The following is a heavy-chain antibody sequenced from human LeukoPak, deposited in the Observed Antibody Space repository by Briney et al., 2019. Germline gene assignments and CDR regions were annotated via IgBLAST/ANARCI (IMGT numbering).Heavy chain of an antibody. CDR3: ARDLWPAASKYYYYYDMDV. D-gene: IGHD2-2*01. J-gene: IGHJ6*02. Sequence: ASVKVSCKASGYTFTNYALHWVRQAPGQGLECMGWINGGNGYTRHLQKFQDRVTITQDTSANTAYLELSGLRSEDTAVYYCARDLWPAASKYYYYYDMDVWGQGTTVIVCS. CDR1: GYTFTNYA. V-gene: IGHV1-3*01. CDR2: INGGNGYT.